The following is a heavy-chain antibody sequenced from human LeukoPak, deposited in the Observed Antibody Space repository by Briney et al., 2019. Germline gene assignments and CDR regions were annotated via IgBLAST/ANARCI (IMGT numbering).Heavy chain of an antibody. CDR3: AREYYDSSEFDS. CDR2: INPNSGDT. D-gene: IGHD3-22*01. J-gene: IGHJ4*02. V-gene: IGHV1-2*06. Sequence: ASVKVSCKTSGNTFTGYYIHWVRQAPGQGLEWVGRINPNSGDTKYAPKFQGRVTMTRDTSISTIYMELSSLRPDDTAVYYCAREYYDSSEFDSWGQGTLVTVSS. CDR1: GNTFTGYY.